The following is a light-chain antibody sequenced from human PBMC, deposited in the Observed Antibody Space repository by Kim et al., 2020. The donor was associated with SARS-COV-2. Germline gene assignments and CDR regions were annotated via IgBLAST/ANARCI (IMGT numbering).Light chain of an antibody. CDR2: GAS. V-gene: IGKV3-15*01. J-gene: IGKJ4*01. CDR3: QQYDDWPPIT. Sequence: SPGERATLSCRASESISINLAWYQQKPGQPPRLLMYGASTSATGVPARFSGGGSGTEFTLTISSLQSDDCAIYYCQQYDDWPPITFGGGTKVDIK. CDR1: ESISIN.